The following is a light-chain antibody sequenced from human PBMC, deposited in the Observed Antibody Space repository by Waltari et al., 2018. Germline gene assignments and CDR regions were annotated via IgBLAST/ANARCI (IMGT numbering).Light chain of an antibody. J-gene: IGKJ1*01. Sequence: DIQMTQSPSSLSASVGDRVTIACRASQPISKFLNWYQQKPGKAPELLIFAASSLHGGVPSRFSASGSGTDFTLTIDGLQPEDFATYHCQQSSTASWTFGQGTKVEIK. CDR3: QQSSTASWT. V-gene: IGKV1-39*01. CDR1: QPISKF. CDR2: AAS.